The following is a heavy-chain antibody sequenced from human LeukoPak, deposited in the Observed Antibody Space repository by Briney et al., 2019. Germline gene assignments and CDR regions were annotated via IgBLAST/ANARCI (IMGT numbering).Heavy chain of an antibody. J-gene: IGHJ4*02. V-gene: IGHV3-23*01. D-gene: IGHD3-22*01. CDR3: ARRAGDYSHPYDY. CDR1: GFTFSSYA. CDR2: ISGRAGST. Sequence: GGSLRLSCAASGFTFSSYAMSWVRQAPGKGLEWVSAISGRAGSTDYADSVKGRFTISRDNSKNTLYLKMNSLRAEDTAAYYCARRAGDYSHPYDYWGQGTLVTVSS.